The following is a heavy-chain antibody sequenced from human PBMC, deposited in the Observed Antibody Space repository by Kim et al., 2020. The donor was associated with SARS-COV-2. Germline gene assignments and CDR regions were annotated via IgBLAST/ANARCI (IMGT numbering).Heavy chain of an antibody. CDR3: LRDYRGY. CDR2: IKGDGSQK. J-gene: IGHJ4*02. CDR1: EFIFTNYW. Sequence: GGSLRLSCAASEFIFTNYWMSWVRQAPGKGLEWVANIKGDGSQKYYADSVKGRLIISRENVEKSLYRQMNSLSVEEPAVYYCLRDYRGYWGQGALVTVSS. V-gene: IGHV3-7*01.